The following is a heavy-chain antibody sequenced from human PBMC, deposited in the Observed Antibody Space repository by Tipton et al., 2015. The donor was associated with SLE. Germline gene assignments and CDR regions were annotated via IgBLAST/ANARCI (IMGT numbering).Heavy chain of an antibody. CDR1: GGSFSGYY. V-gene: IGHV4-59*08. Sequence: TLSLTCAVYGGSFSGYYWSWIRQPPGKGLEWIGYIYYSGSTNYNPSLKSRVTISVDTSKNQFSLKLSSVTAADTAVYYCARHSSTTFKVGFDPWGQGTLVTVSS. CDR3: ARHSSTTFKVGFDP. D-gene: IGHD2-2*01. CDR2: IYYSGST. J-gene: IGHJ5*02.